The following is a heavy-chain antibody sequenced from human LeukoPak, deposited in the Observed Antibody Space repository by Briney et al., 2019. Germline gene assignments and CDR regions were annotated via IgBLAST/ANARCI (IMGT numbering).Heavy chain of an antibody. D-gene: IGHD6-19*01. CDR3: ARVRLVRPRLGWNHGNWFDP. J-gene: IGHJ5*02. CDR1: GGSISSGGYY. Sequence: SETLSLTCTVSGGSISSGGYYWSWIRQHPGKGLEWIGYIYYSGSTYYNPSLKSRVTISVDTSKNQFSLKLSSVTAADTAVYYCARVRLVRPRLGWNHGNWFDPWGQGTLVTVSS. V-gene: IGHV4-61*08. CDR2: IYYSGST.